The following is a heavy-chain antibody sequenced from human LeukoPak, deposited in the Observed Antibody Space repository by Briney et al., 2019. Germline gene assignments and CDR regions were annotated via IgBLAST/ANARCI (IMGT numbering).Heavy chain of an antibody. D-gene: IGHD3-10*01. CDR1: GDSISSYY. J-gene: IGHJ5*02. Sequence: SETLFLTCTVSGDSISSYYWSWIREPAGKGLGWIGRMYVSGSTNYNPSLKSRVTMSVDTSKNQFSLKMTSVTAADTAFYYCARDMVRGVKAYLSWFDPWGQGILVTVST. CDR3: ARDMVRGVKAYLSWFDP. V-gene: IGHV4-4*07. CDR2: MYVSGST.